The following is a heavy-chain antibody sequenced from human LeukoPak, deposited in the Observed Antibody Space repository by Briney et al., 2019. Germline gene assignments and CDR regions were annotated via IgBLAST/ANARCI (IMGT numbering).Heavy chain of an antibody. Sequence: GGSLRLSCAASGFTFSSYAMSWVRQAPGQGLEWVSSIRGSGGTTYYADSVQGRSTISRDNSKNTLYLQMNSLRAEDTAIYYCANDLPGRTWFDTGGQGTLVTVSS. CDR1: GFTFSSYA. J-gene: IGHJ5*02. CDR2: IRGSGGTT. V-gene: IGHV3-23*01. CDR3: ANDLPGRTWFDT. D-gene: IGHD3/OR15-3a*01.